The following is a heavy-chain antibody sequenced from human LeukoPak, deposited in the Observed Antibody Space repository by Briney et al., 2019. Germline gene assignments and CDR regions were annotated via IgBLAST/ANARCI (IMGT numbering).Heavy chain of an antibody. CDR3: ARERGRGRDSPWFDY. CDR2: IYSDGST. CDR1: GFIVSGDF. Sequence: GGSLRLSCAASGFIVSGDFMSWVRQAPGKGLEWVSVIYSDGSTYYADSVKGRFTISRDNSKNTLDLQMTGLRAEDMAVYYCARERGRGRDSPWFDYWGQGTLVTVSS. D-gene: IGHD1-26*01. J-gene: IGHJ4*02. V-gene: IGHV3-53*01.